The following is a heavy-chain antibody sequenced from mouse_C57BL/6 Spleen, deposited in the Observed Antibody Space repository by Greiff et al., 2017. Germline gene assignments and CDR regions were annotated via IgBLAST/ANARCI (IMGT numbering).Heavy chain of an antibody. CDR1: GYTFTSYW. CDR2: INPSNGGT. D-gene: IGHD2-5*01. V-gene: IGHV1-53*01. J-gene: IGHJ4*01. Sequence: VQLQKPGTELVKPGASVKLSCKASGYTFTSYWMHWVKQRPGQGLEWIGNINPSNGGTNYNEKFKSKATLTVDKSSSTTYMQLSSLTSEDSAVYYCARELYRYYSNGLSYAMDYWGQGTSVTVSS. CDR3: ARELYRYYSNGLSYAMDY.